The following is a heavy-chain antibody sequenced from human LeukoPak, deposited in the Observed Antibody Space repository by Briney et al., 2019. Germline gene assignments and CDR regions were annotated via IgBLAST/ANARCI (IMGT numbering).Heavy chain of an antibody. CDR1: GFTFSSYG. Sequence: PGGSLRLSCAASGFTFSSYGMHWVRQAPGKGLEWVAFIRYDGCNKYYADSVKGRFTISRDNSKNTLYLQMNILRAEDTAVYYCAKDRRGWNIVATIQPSYYFDYWGQGTLVTVSS. V-gene: IGHV3-30*02. CDR2: IRYDGCNK. J-gene: IGHJ4*02. CDR3: AKDRRGWNIVATIQPSYYFDY. D-gene: IGHD5-12*01.